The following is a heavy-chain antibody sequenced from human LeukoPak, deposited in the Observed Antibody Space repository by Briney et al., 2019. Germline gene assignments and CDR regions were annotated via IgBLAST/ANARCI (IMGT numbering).Heavy chain of an antibody. V-gene: IGHV1-46*01. D-gene: IGHD5-18*01. CDR1: GYTFTSYY. CDR3: ARDQGGFSHY. CDR2: INSSGGST. J-gene: IGHJ4*02. Sequence: ASVKVSCKASGYTFTSYYMHWVRQAPGQGLEWMGIINSSGGSTTYAQKFQGRVSMTRDTTTSTVYMELSSLRSDDSAVYYCARDQGGFSHYWGQGTLVTVSA.